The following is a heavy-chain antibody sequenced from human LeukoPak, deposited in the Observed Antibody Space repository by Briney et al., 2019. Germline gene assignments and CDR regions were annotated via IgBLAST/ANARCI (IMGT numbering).Heavy chain of an antibody. CDR3: ARGDEAYYGSGTFY. J-gene: IGHJ4*02. V-gene: IGHV3-21*01. D-gene: IGHD3-10*01. CDR1: GFTLSGYS. Sequence: GGSLRLSCAASGFTLSGYSMNWVRQAPGKGLEWVSSISSSSSYIYYSDSVKGRFTISRDNAKNSMYLQMNSLRAEDTAVYYCARGDEAYYGSGTFYWGQGTLVTVSS. CDR2: ISSSSSYI.